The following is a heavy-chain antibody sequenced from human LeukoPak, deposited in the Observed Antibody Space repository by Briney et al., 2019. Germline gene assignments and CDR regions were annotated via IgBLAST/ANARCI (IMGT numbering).Heavy chain of an antibody. J-gene: IGHJ3*02. CDR3: ARERAAAAFDI. CDR2: IYYTGST. V-gene: IGHV4-39*07. Sequence: SETLSLTCTVSGGSISTGSYYWGWIRQPPGKGLEWIGSIYYTGSTYYSPSLKSRVTISVDKSKNQFSLKLSSVTAADTAVYYCARERAAAAFDIWGQGTMVTVSS. CDR1: GGSISTGSYY. D-gene: IGHD6-13*01.